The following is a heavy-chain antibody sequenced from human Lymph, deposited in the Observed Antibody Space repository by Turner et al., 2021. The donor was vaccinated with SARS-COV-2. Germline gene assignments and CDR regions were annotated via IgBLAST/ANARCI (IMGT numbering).Heavy chain of an antibody. Sequence: EVQLVESGGGLVKRGGCLSLSCAASGFTSSTYSMNWVCQAPGKGLELFLSMSSSSSYIYYADSVKGRFSISRDDGKYSLYLQMSRLRAGDTAVYFCARDIPSTADYFDYWGEGTVVTVSS. J-gene: IGHJ4*02. D-gene: IGHD2-21*01. CDR1: GFTSSTYS. V-gene: IGHV3-21*01. CDR2: MSSSSSYI. CDR3: ARDIPSTADYFDY.